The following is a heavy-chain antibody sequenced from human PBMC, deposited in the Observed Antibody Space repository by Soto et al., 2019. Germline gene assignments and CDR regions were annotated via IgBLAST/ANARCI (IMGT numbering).Heavy chain of an antibody. Sequence: QVQLQQWGAGLLKPSETLSLTCAVYGGSFSGYYWSWIRQPPGKGLEWIGEINHSGSTNYNPSLKSRVTISVDTSKNQFTLKLSSVTAADRAVYYCARGFKYYDILTGYYGPLIWFDPWGQGTLVTVSS. V-gene: IGHV4-34*01. CDR3: ARGFKYYDILTGYYGPLIWFDP. CDR1: GGSFSGYY. CDR2: INHSGST. J-gene: IGHJ5*02. D-gene: IGHD3-9*01.